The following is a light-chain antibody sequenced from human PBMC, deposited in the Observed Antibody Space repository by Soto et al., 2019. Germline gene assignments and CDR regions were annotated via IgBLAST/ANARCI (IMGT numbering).Light chain of an antibody. Sequence: EIVMTQSPATLSVSPGERATLSCRASQSVAGNLAWYQQKPGQAPRLLIYGASTRATGIPARFSGSGSGTEFTLTISSLQSEDFSVYYCQQYNNWPPLTFGGGTKVEIK. J-gene: IGKJ4*01. V-gene: IGKV3-15*01. CDR2: GAS. CDR3: QQYNNWPPLT. CDR1: QSVAGN.